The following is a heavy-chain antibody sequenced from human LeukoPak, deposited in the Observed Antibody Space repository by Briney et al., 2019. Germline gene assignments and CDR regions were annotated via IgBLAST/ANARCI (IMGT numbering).Heavy chain of an antibody. V-gene: IGHV1-18*01. D-gene: IGHD1-26*01. CDR1: GYTFTSYG. Sequence: HWASVKVSCKASGYTFTSYGISWVRQAPGQGLEWMGWISAYNGNTNYAQKLQGRVTMTTDTSTSTAYMELRSLRSDDTAVYYCARASARGAQGENYFDYWGQGTLVTVSS. CDR3: ARASARGAQGENYFDY. J-gene: IGHJ4*02. CDR2: ISAYNGNT.